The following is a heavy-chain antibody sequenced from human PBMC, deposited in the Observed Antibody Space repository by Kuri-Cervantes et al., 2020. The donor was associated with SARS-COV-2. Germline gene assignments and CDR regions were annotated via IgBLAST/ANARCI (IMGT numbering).Heavy chain of an antibody. CDR3: ARDGQPIHPGNSGVCYYYYYYMDV. Sequence: ASVKVSCKASGYTFTGYYMHWVRQAPGQGLEWMGWINPKSGGTNHAQEFQGRITMTRDTSISTVYMELTRLRSDDTAVYYCARDGQPIHPGNSGVCYYYYYYMDVWGKGTTVTVSS. D-gene: IGHD2-15*01. J-gene: IGHJ6*03. V-gene: IGHV1-2*02. CDR2: INPKSGGT. CDR1: GYTFTGYY.